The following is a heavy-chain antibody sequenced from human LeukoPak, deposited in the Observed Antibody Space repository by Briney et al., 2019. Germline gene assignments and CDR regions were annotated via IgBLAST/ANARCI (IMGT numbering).Heavy chain of an antibody. CDR3: ALQRTLWQQLLDY. Sequence: GGSLRPSCAASGFTFSFYAMTWVRQAPGKGLEWVSPISGSGDSTYYADSVKGRFTISRDNSKNTLYLQMNSLRAEDTAVYYCALQRTLWQQLLDYWGQGTLVTVSS. CDR2: ISGSGDST. CDR1: GFTFSFYA. D-gene: IGHD6-13*01. V-gene: IGHV3-23*01. J-gene: IGHJ4*02.